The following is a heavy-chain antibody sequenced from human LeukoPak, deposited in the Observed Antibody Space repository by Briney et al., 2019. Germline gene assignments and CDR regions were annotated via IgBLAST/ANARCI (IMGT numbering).Heavy chain of an antibody. D-gene: IGHD5-18*01. Sequence: EASVKVSCKASGYTFTSYHMHWVRQAPGQGLEWMGIINPSGGSTSYAQKFQGRVTMTRDTSTSTVYMELSSLRSEATAVYYCARLTYSYGYKLFAYSGQGTLVTVSP. CDR2: INPSGGST. J-gene: IGHJ4*02. CDR3: ARLTYSYGYKLFAY. V-gene: IGHV1-46*01. CDR1: GYTFTSYH.